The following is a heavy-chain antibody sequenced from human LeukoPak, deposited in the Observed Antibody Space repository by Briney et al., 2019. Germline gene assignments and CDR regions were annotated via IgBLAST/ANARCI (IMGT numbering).Heavy chain of an antibody. CDR3: ARGYRVVPAAYGDY. Sequence: WINPNSGGTNYAQKFQGRVTMTRDTSISTAYMELSRLRSDDTAVYYCARGYRVVPAAYGDYWGQGTLVTVSS. CDR2: INPNSGGT. V-gene: IGHV1-2*02. D-gene: IGHD2-2*01. J-gene: IGHJ4*02.